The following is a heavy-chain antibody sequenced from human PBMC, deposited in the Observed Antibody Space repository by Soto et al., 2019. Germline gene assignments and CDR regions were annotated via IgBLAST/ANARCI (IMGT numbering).Heavy chain of an antibody. CDR3: ARDVVVVAAAVYRNNWFDP. J-gene: IGHJ5*02. CDR2: IYHSGST. CDR1: GYSISSGYY. D-gene: IGHD2-15*01. V-gene: IGHV4-38-2*02. Sequence: SETLSLTCAVSGYSISSGYYWGWIRQPPGKGLEWIGSIYHSGSTYYNPSLKSRVTISVDTSKNQFSLKLSSVTAADTAVYYCARDVVVVAAAVYRNNWFDPWGQGTLVTVSS.